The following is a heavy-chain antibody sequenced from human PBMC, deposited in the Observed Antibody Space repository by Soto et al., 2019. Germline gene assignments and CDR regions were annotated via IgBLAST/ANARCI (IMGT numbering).Heavy chain of an antibody. V-gene: IGHV2-70*13. CDR3: ARIDAAAGRYYFDY. Sequence: SGPTLVNPTQTLTLTCTFSGFSFNTNGMCVSWIRQPPGKALEWLALIDWEDDKYYSTSLKTRLTISKDTSKNQVVLTMTNMDPVDTGTYYCARIDAAAGRYYFDYWGQGTRVTVSS. D-gene: IGHD6-13*01. CDR2: IDWEDDK. J-gene: IGHJ4*02. CDR1: GFSFNTNGMC.